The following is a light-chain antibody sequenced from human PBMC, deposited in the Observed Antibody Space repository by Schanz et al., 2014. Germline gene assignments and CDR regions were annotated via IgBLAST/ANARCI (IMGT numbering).Light chain of an antibody. J-gene: IGLJ2*01. CDR3: QSYDSSLSGSVV. CDR2: RNN. V-gene: IGLV1-47*01. Sequence: QSVLTQPPSASGTPGQIITVSCSGSSSNIGSQYVYWFQQFPGMAPKLLIYRNNQRPSGVPDRFSGSKSGTSASLVISGLRSEDEADYYCQSYDSSLSGSVVFGGGTKLTVL. CDR1: SSNIGSQY.